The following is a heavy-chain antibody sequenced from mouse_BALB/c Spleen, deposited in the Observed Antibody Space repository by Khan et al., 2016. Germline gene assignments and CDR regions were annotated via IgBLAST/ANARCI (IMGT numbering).Heavy chain of an antibody. V-gene: IGHV5-4*02. CDR3: AREGLRRGFAY. Sequence: EVELVESEGGLVKPGGSLKLSCAASGFTFSDYYMYWVRQTPEKRLEWVATISDGGSYTYYPDSVKGRFTISRDNAKNNLYLQMRSLKAEDTAMYYCAREGLRRGFAYWGQGTLVTVSA. CDR2: ISDGGSYT. J-gene: IGHJ3*01. D-gene: IGHD2-4*01. CDR1: GFTFSDYY.